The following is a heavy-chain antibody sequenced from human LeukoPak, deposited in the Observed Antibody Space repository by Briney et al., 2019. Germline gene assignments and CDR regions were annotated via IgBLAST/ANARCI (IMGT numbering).Heavy chain of an antibody. Sequence: SETLSLTCAVYGGSFSGYYWSWIRQPPGKGLEWIGYIYHSGSTYYNPSLKSRVTISADRSKNQFSLKLSSVTAADTAVYYCARTYYDFWSGYSPRGVLPPYFDYWGQGTLVTVSS. J-gene: IGHJ4*02. V-gene: IGHV4-34*01. CDR3: ARTYYDFWSGYSPRGVLPPYFDY. CDR2: IYHSGST. D-gene: IGHD3-3*01. CDR1: GGSFSGYY.